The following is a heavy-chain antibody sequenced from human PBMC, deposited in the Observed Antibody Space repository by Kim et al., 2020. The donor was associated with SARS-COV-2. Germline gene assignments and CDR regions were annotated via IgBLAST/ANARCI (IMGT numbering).Heavy chain of an antibody. CDR1: GFTFSSYA. CDR3: AKDRVTMVRGVTYYFDY. J-gene: IGHJ4*02. D-gene: IGHD3-10*01. CDR2: ISGSGGST. V-gene: IGHV3-23*01. Sequence: GGSLRLSCAASGFTFSSYAMSWVRHAPGKGLEWVSAISGSGGSTYYADSVKGRFTISRDNSKNTLYLQMNSLRAEDTAVYYCAKDRVTMVRGVTYYFDYWGQGTLVTVSS.